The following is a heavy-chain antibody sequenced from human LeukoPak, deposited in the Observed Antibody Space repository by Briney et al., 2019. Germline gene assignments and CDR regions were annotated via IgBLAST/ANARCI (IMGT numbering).Heavy chain of an antibody. V-gene: IGHV3-7*01. CDR3: AREILAVAGCYFDY. CDR2: IKQDGSEK. J-gene: IGHJ4*02. D-gene: IGHD6-19*01. Sequence: GGSLRLSCAASGFTFSSYWMRWVRQAPGKGLEWVANIKQDGSEKYYVDSVKGRFTISRDNAKNSLYLQMNSLRAEDTAVYYCAREILAVAGCYFDYWGQGTLVTVSS. CDR1: GFTFSSYW.